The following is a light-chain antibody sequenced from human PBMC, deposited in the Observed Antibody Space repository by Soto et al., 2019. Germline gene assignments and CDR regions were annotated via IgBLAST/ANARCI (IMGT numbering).Light chain of an antibody. V-gene: IGLV2-14*01. CDR1: SSDVGGYNY. Sequence: QSALTQPAFVSGSPGQSITISCTGTSSDVGGYNYVSWYQQHPGKAPKLMIYDVSSRPSGVSNRFSGSKSGNTASLTISGLQAEDEADYYCSSYTSSSTLRVFGGGTKLTVL. CDR2: DVS. J-gene: IGLJ2*01. CDR3: SSYTSSSTLRV.